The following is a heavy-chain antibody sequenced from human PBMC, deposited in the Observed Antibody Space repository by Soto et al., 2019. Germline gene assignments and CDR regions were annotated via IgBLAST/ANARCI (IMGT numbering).Heavy chain of an antibody. D-gene: IGHD2-21*02. CDR2: IIPILGIA. J-gene: IGHJ3*02. CDR1: GGTFSSYT. V-gene: IGHV1-69*02. Sequence: SVKVSCKASGGTFSSYTISWVRQAPGQGLEWMGRIIPILGIANYAQKFQGRVTITADKSTSTAYMELSSLRSEDTAVYYCARAYWGGDCYGLGAFDIWGRGTMVTVPS. CDR3: ARAYWGGDCYGLGAFDI.